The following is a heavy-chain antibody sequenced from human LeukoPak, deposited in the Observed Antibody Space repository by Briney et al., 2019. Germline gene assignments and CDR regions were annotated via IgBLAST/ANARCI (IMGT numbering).Heavy chain of an antibody. CDR3: ARQWAPGYYYYYMDV. V-gene: IGHV1-69*05. CDR1: GGTFSSYA. CDR2: IIPIFGTA. J-gene: IGHJ6*03. Sequence: ASVKVSCKASGGTFSSYAISWVRQAPGQGLEWMGRIIPIFGTANYAQKFQGRVTITTDESTSTAYMELSSLRSEDTAVYYCARQWAPGYYYYYMDVWGKGTTVTVPS. D-gene: IGHD2-8*01.